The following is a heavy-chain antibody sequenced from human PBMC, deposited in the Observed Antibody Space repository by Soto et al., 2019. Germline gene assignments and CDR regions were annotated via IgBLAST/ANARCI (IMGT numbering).Heavy chain of an antibody. CDR2: IYYSGST. J-gene: IGHJ4*02. Sequence: QVQLQESGPGLVKPSQTLSLTCTVSGGSISSGGYYWSWIRQHPGKGLEWIGYIYYSGSTYYNRSLTSRVTISVDTSKTPFSLKLSSVTAADTAVYYCASYVDTAVVEYYFDYWGQGTLVTVSS. D-gene: IGHD5-18*01. V-gene: IGHV4-31*03. CDR1: GGSISSGGYY. CDR3: ASYVDTAVVEYYFDY.